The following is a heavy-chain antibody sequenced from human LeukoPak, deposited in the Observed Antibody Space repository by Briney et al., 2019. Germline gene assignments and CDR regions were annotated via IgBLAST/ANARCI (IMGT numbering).Heavy chain of an antibody. J-gene: IGHJ5*02. CDR2: VYVTGST. V-gene: IGHV4-4*07. CDR1: GDSISSYY. Sequence: PSETLSLTCTVPGDSISSYYWSWIRQPAGKGLEWIGRVYVTGSTNLNPALQSRVTMSVDTSKNQFSLKLTSVTAADTAVYYCARDRQWPVDHWGQGTLVTVSS. CDR3: ARDRQWPVDH. D-gene: IGHD6-19*01.